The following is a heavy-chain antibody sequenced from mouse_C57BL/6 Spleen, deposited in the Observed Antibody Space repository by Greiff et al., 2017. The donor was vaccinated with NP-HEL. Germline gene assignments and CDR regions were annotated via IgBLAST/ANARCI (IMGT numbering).Heavy chain of an antibody. D-gene: IGHD2-1*01. CDR1: GYTFTSYW. CDR3: AGNYPACFAY. J-gene: IGHJ3*01. Sequence: VQLQQPGAELVKPGASVKLSCKASGYTFTSYWITWVKQRPGQGLEWIGDINPGSGSTNYNEKFKSTATLTVANSSSTAYMQLSSPTSEDSAVYYCAGNYPACFAYWGQGTTVTVSS. V-gene: IGHV1-55*01. CDR2: INPGSGST.